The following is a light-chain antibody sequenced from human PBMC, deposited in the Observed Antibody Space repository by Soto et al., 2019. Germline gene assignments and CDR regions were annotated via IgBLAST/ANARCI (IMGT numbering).Light chain of an antibody. Sequence: QSALTQPRSVSGSPGQSVTISCTGTSSDVGDYNYVSWYQQYPGKAPKLVIYDVSKRPSGLPDRFSGSKSGNTASLTISGLQSEDEADYYCCSFAGSYTFWVFGGGTKLTVL. CDR1: SSDVGDYNY. CDR3: CSFAGSYTFWV. J-gene: IGLJ3*02. CDR2: DVS. V-gene: IGLV2-11*01.